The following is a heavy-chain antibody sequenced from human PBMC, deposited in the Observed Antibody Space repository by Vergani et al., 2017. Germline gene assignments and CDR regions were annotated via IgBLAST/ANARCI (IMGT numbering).Heavy chain of an antibody. D-gene: IGHD2-15*01. J-gene: IGHJ4*02. V-gene: IGHV3-48*01. CDR3: AKGVLGYCSGGSCYSSDY. CDR1: GFTFSTYD. Sequence: EVQLVESGGGLVQPGGSLRLSCAASGFTFSTYDMNWVRQAPGKGLEWVSYISSRTSTIYYADSVKGRFTISRDNAKNSLYLQMNSLRAEDTAVYYCAKGVLGYCSGGSCYSSDYWGQGTLVTVSS. CDR2: ISSRTSTI.